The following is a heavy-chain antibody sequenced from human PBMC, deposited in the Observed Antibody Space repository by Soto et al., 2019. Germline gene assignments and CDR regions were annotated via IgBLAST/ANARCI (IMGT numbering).Heavy chain of an antibody. Sequence: SETLSLTCTVSGDSISSYYWSWIRQPPGKGLEWIGYVYYTGSTNYNPSLNSRVTISIDTSKNQFSLSMTSLTAADTAVYYCARGGLYRGPEFFQHWGQGTLVTVSS. D-gene: IGHD3-10*01. J-gene: IGHJ1*01. CDR3: ARGGLYRGPEFFQH. CDR1: GDSISSYY. CDR2: VYYTGST. V-gene: IGHV4-59*01.